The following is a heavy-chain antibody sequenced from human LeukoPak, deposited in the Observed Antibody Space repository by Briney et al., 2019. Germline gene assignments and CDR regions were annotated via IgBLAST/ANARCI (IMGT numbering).Heavy chain of an antibody. D-gene: IGHD6-19*01. J-gene: IGHJ4*02. Sequence: GGSLRLSCETAGFTFCSYVMHWVRRTPGKGLVWVSRISHDGIISYADSVKGRFTISRDNAKNTLILQMNSLRAEDTAVYYCARHSSGWYSDYWGQGTLVTVSS. CDR3: ARHSSGWYSDY. CDR2: ISHDGII. V-gene: IGHV3-74*01. CDR1: GFTFCSYV.